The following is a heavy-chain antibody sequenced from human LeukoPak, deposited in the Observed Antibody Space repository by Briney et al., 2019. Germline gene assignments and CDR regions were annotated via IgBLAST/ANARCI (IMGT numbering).Heavy chain of an antibody. Sequence: ASVKVSCKASGYTFTSYGISWVRQAPGQGLEWMGWISAYNGNTNYAQKLRGRVTMTTDTSTSTAYMELRSLRSDDTAVYYCARVVTSAWWFDPWGQGTLVTVSS. V-gene: IGHV1-18*01. D-gene: IGHD2-21*01. J-gene: IGHJ5*02. CDR2: ISAYNGNT. CDR1: GYTFTSYG. CDR3: ARVVTSAWWFDP.